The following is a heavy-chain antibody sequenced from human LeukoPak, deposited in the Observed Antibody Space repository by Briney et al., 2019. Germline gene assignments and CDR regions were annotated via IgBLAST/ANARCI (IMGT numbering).Heavy chain of an antibody. CDR1: GFTVSSSD. J-gene: IGHJ4*02. Sequence: PGGSLRLSRAASGFTVSSSDMSWVRQAPGKGLEWVSVIYSGGSTYYADSVKGRFTISRDNSKNTLYLQMNSVRAEDTAVYYCARDQEYWGQGTLVTVSS. CDR3: ARDQEY. V-gene: IGHV3-53*01. CDR2: IYSGGST.